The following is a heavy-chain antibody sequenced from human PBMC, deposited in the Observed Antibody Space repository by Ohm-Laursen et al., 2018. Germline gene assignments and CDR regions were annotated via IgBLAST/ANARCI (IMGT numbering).Heavy chain of an antibody. D-gene: IGHD6-13*01. J-gene: IGHJ4*02. CDR3: ARQGSSWEFDF. CDR1: GYSFISYW. CDR2: ICPGDSEI. V-gene: IGHV5-51*01. Sequence: ESLKISSMGTGYSFISYWIGWVGQMHGKGVGWMGIICPGDSEIRYSPSFQSQVTISEDKYISIAYLQWSSLKASDTAMYYWARQGSSWEFDFWGQGTLVTVSS.